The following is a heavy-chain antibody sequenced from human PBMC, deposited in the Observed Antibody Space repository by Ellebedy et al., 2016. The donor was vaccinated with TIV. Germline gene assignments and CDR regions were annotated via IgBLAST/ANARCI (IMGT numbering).Heavy chain of an antibody. CDR2: IYYSGST. V-gene: IGHV4-30-4*01. CDR1: GGSISSGHSY. CDR3: ARSEDSSGYLGYFDY. D-gene: IGHD3-22*01. Sequence: MPSETLSLTCTVSGGSISSGHSYWSLIRQPPGKGLEWIGYIYYSGSTYYNPSLKSRVTISRDTSKNQFSLNLSSVTAADTAVYYCARSEDSSGYLGYFDYWGQGTLVTVSS. J-gene: IGHJ4*02.